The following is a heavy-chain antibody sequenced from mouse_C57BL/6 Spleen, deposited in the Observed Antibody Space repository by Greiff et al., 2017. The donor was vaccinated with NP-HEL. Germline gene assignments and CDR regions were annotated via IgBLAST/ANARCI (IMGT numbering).Heavy chain of an antibody. Sequence: VKLMESGPELVKPGASVKISCKASGYAFSSSWMNWVKQRPGKGLEWIGRIYPGDGDTNYNGKFKGKATLTADKSSSTAYMQLSSLTSEDSAVYFCAKGDCDDYWGQGTTLTVSS. D-gene: IGHD2-13*01. CDR1: GYAFSSSW. V-gene: IGHV1-82*01. CDR3: AKGDCDDY. J-gene: IGHJ2*01. CDR2: IYPGDGDT.